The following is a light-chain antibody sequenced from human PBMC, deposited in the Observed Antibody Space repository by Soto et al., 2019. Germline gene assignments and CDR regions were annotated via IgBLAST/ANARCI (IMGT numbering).Light chain of an antibody. CDR2: GGC. Sequence: EIVMTQSPATLSVSPGERATLSWRASQSVSGNLAWYQQKRGQAPRLLIYGGCTRATGIPARFSGSGSGTEFTLTIRRLQSEDFAVYYCQQYTNWPPMFGKWTKLEIK. J-gene: IGKJ1*01. V-gene: IGKV3D-15*01. CDR1: QSVSGN. CDR3: QQYTNWPPM.